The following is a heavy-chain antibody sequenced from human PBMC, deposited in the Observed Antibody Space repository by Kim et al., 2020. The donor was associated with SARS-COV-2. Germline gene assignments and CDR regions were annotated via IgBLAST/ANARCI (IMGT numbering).Heavy chain of an antibody. D-gene: IGHD5-12*01. J-gene: IGHJ4*02. CDR3: ASGGDIVATITGRYFDY. V-gene: IGHV3-21*01. Sequence: VTGTFTIPRDNAKNSLYLQMNSLRAEDTAVYYCASGGDIVATITGRYFDYWGQGTLVTVSS.